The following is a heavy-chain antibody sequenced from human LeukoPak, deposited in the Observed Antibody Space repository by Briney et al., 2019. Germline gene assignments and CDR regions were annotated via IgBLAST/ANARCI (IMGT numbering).Heavy chain of an antibody. CDR2: IRSSTGTI. D-gene: IGHD3-9*01. V-gene: IGHV3-48*02. J-gene: IGHJ3*02. CDR3: ARDRYYDILTGYYLNDAFDI. CDR1: GFTFSRYS. Sequence: GGSLRLSCAASGFTFSRYSLNWVRQAPGKGPEWISYIRSSTGTIYYADSVKGRFTISRDNAKNSLYLQMNSLRDEDTAVYCCARDRYYDILTGYYLNDAFDIWGQGTMVTVSS.